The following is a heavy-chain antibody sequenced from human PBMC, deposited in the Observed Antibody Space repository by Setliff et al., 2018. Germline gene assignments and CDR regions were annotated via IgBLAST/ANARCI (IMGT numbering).Heavy chain of an antibody. J-gene: IGHJ6*03. CDR3: ARDRVEDYGGILHYYYYYMDV. V-gene: IGHV1-18*01. D-gene: IGHD4-17*01. Sequence: ASVKVSCKASGYSFTPFGISWVRQAPGQGLEWMGGIIPMFGTNYAQKFQGRVTMTTDTSTSTAYMELRSLRSDDTAVYYCARDRVEDYGGILHYYYYYMDVWGKGTTVTVS. CDR2: IIPMFGT. CDR1: GYSFTPFG.